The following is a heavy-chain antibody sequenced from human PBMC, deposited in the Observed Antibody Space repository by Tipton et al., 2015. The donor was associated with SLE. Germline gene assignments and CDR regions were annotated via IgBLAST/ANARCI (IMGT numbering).Heavy chain of an antibody. CDR1: ADSFTHYH. CDR2: INSRGVTT. CDR3: AKEIRPNDY. J-gene: IGHJ4*02. V-gene: IGHV3-23*01. Sequence: SLRLSCTVSADSFTHYHWSWIRQSPGKGLEWVSYINSRGVTTYYADSVKGRFTISRDDSKNTLYLQMSSLRADDTAIYYCAKEIRPNDYWGQGTLVTVLS.